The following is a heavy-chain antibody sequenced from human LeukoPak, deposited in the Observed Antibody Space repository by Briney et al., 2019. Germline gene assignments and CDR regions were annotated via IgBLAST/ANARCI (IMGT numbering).Heavy chain of an antibody. Sequence: APVKVSCKASGYRFTSYDMHWVRQAPGQGLEWMGIINPSGGSTSYAQRFQGRVAMTRDTSTTTVYMEVNSLTSEDTAVYFCARDGPTAAPFDYWGQGTLVTVSS. D-gene: IGHD2-2*01. V-gene: IGHV1-46*01. CDR3: ARDGPTAAPFDY. CDR1: GYRFTSYD. CDR2: INPSGGST. J-gene: IGHJ4*02.